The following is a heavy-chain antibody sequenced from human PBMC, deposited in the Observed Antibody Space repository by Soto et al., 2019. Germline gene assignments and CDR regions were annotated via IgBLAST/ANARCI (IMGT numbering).Heavy chain of an antibody. J-gene: IGHJ4*02. V-gene: IGHV3-23*01. Sequence: EVQLLESGGGLVQPGRSLRLSCAASGFTFSSYAMNWVRQAPGKGLEWVSAMSGTGGSTYYADSVKCRFTLSRDNSKNTLYLQMSSLRVEDTAVFYCAKAGFSSGWSPSYFDYWGQGTLVTVSS. CDR3: AKAGFSSGWSPSYFDY. CDR2: MSGTGGST. CDR1: GFTFSSYA. D-gene: IGHD6-19*01.